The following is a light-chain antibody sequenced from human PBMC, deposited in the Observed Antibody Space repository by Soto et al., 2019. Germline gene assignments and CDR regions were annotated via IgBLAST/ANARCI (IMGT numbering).Light chain of an antibody. CDR1: QSISSW. V-gene: IGKV1-5*03. CDR3: QQYNSYPYT. CDR2: KAS. Sequence: DIQMTQSPSTLSASVGDRVTITCRASQSISSWLAWYQQKPGKAPKLLFYKASSLESGVPSRFSGSGSGTEFTLTISNLQPDDFATYYCQQYNSYPYTFGQGTKLEIK. J-gene: IGKJ2*01.